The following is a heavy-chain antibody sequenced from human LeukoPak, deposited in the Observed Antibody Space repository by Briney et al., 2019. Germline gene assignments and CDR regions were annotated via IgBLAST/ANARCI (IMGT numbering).Heavy chain of an antibody. CDR1: GGSVSSGSYY. CDR3: ASIRYFDWIDAFDI. CDR2: IYYSGST. V-gene: IGHV4-61*01. D-gene: IGHD3-9*01. Sequence: PSGTLSLTCTVSGGSVSSGSYYGSWIRQPPGKGLEWIGYIYYSGSTNYNPSLKSRVTISVATSKTQFSLKLSSVTAADTAVYYCASIRYFDWIDAFDIWGQGTMVTVSS. J-gene: IGHJ3*02.